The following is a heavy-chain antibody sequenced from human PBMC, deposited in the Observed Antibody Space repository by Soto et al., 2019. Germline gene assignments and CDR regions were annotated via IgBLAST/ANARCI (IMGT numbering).Heavy chain of an antibody. D-gene: IGHD3-9*01. CDR3: ARDPIRNFDWSDRGDAFDI. J-gene: IGHJ3*02. V-gene: IGHV1-46*02. CDR2: INPSGGST. Sequence: QVQLVQSGAEVKNPGASVIVSCKASGYTFNNYYIHWVRQAPGQGLQWMGIINPSGGSTSYAQKFQGRVTMTRETSTNTVYLALSRLRYEDTAVYYCARDPIRNFDWSDRGDAFDIWGQGTMVTVSS. CDR1: GYTFNNYY.